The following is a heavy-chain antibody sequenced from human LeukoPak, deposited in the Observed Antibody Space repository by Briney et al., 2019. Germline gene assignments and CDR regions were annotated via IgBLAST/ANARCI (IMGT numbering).Heavy chain of an antibody. V-gene: IGHV4-39*02. CDR2: IYYSGST. CDR3: ARDGYNPIDY. CDR1: GGSISSSSYY. Sequence: SETLSLTCTVSGGSISSSSYYWGWIRQPLGKGLEWIGSIYYSGSTYYSPSLKSRVTISVDTSKNQFSLKLSSVTAADAAVYYCARDGYNPIDYWGQGTLVTVSS. J-gene: IGHJ4*02. D-gene: IGHD5-24*01.